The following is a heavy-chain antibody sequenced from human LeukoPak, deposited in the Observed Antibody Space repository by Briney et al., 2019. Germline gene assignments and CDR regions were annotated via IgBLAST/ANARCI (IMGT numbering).Heavy chain of an antibody. D-gene: IGHD3-9*01. J-gene: IGHJ5*02. V-gene: IGHV7-4-1*01. CDR3: ARPDYDILTGSGGNWFDP. CDR2: INTNTGNP. CDR1: GYTFTSYA. Sequence: ASVTVSCKASGYTFTSYAMNWVRQAPGQGLEWMGWINTNTGNPTYAQGFTGRFVFSLDTSVSTAYLQICSLKAEDTAVYYCARPDYDILTGSGGNWFDPWGQGTLVTVSS.